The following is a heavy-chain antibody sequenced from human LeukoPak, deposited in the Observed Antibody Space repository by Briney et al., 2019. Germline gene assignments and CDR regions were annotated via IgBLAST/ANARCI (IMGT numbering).Heavy chain of an antibody. J-gene: IGHJ4*02. V-gene: IGHV7-4-1*02. CDR2: IDTKTGDP. CDR1: GYTFSSCA. CDR3: AIHPSDSSGYFSY. Sequence: ASVKVSCKASGYTFSSCAINWVRQAPGQGLEYMGWIDTKTGDPTYAQGFTGRFVFSSDTSVSTAYLQISSLKAEDTAVYYCAIHPSDSSGYFSYWGQGALVTVSS. D-gene: IGHD3-22*01.